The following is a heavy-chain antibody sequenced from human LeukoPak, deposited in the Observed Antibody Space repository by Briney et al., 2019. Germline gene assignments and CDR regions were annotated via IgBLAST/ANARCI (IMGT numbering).Heavy chain of an antibody. D-gene: IGHD6-13*01. Sequence: SETLSLTCTVSSGFISGHYWSWIRQPPGKGLEWIGYIYYTGATHYSPSLESRATVSVDPSQKQLSLSLTSVTAADTAVYYCARGRLSGSSHFDHWGQGTLDIVSS. V-gene: IGHV4-59*11. J-gene: IGHJ4*02. CDR3: ARGRLSGSSHFDH. CDR1: SGFISGHY. CDR2: IYYTGAT.